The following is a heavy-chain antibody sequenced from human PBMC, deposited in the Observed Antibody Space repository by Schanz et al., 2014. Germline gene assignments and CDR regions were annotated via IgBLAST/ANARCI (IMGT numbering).Heavy chain of an antibody. Sequence: EVQLVESGGGLVQPGGSLRLSCAVSGFIVRSNYMTWVRQAPGKGLEWVSFVHPGGSTYYPDSVKGRFTISRDSSKNTLYLQMNSLRPEDTAIYYCAKNQYDDVDLSSFYFAFWGQGTLVTVSS. V-gene: IGHV3-66*01. CDR1: GFIVRSNY. D-gene: IGHD3-10*02. J-gene: IGHJ4*02. CDR2: VHPGGST. CDR3: AKNQYDDVDLSSFYFAF.